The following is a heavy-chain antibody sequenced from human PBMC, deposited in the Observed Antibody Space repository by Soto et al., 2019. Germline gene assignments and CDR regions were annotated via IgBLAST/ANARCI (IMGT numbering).Heavy chain of an antibody. CDR3: ARVYSNGLSLLDN. V-gene: IGHV1-3*04. J-gene: IGHJ4*02. D-gene: IGHD1-26*01. CDR2: INTGNGNT. Sequence: ASVKVSCKASGYNFANHAIHWVRQAPGQRLEWMGWINTGNGNTKYSQKFQGRVAITRDKSASTAHMELSSLRSEDTAVYYCARVYSNGLSLLDNWGQGTQVTVSS. CDR1: GYNFANHA.